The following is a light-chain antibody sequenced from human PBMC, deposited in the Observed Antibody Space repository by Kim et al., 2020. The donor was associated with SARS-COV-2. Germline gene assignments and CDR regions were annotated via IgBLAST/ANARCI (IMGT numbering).Light chain of an antibody. CDR1: QSIGAS. Sequence: DVQMTQSPSTLSASIGDRVTITCRASQSIGASLAWYQQKPGEAPKLLVFQSSTLRPDVPSRFRGSGSGTEFSLTISSLQPDDFATYYCHHYNSFPSTFGQGTKVDIK. CDR2: QSS. V-gene: IGKV1-5*03. CDR3: HHYNSFPST. J-gene: IGKJ2*01.